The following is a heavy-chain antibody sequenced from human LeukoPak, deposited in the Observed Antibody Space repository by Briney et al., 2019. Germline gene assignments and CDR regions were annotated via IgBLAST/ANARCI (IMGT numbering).Heavy chain of an antibody. Sequence: GESLKISCKGSGYTFTNYWIGWVRQMPGKGMEWLGIIYPGDSDTRYSPSFQGQVTISVDKSISTAYLQWTSLKASDTAMYYCARSGDGYNYGTGYNWGQGTLVTVSS. D-gene: IGHD5-24*01. J-gene: IGHJ4*02. CDR3: ARSGDGYNYGTGYN. CDR2: IYPGDSDT. V-gene: IGHV5-51*01. CDR1: GYTFTNYW.